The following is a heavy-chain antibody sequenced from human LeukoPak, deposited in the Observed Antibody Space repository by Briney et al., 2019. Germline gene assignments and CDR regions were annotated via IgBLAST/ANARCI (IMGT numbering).Heavy chain of an antibody. Sequence: GGALRLSCAASGFTFSSYWMSWVRQAPGKGLGCVANIKQDWSEKYCVGSVKGRFTISRDNAKNSLYLQMNSLRAEDTAVYYCARDIVVVPAAITFLGFYYYYGMDVWGQGTTVTVSS. CDR3: ARDIVVVPAAITFLGFYYYYGMDV. V-gene: IGHV3-7*01. J-gene: IGHJ6*02. D-gene: IGHD2-2*01. CDR2: IKQDWSEK. CDR1: GFTFSSYW.